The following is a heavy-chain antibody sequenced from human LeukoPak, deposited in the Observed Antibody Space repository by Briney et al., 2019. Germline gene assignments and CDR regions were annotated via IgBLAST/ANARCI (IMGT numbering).Heavy chain of an antibody. CDR3: AREGGERITMIVVVPTPFDY. CDR2: IIPILGIA. V-gene: IGHV1-69*04. D-gene: IGHD3-22*01. Sequence: SVKVSCKAFGGTFSSYAISWVRQAPGQGLEWMGRIIPILGIANYAQKFQGRVTITADKSPSTAYMELSSLRSEDTAVYYCAREGGERITMIVVVPTPFDYWGQGTLVTVSS. CDR1: GGTFSSYA. J-gene: IGHJ4*02.